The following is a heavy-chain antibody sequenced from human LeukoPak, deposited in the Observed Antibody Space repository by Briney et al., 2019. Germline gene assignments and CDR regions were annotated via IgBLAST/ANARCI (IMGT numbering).Heavy chain of an antibody. J-gene: IGHJ4*02. V-gene: IGHV3-21*01. D-gene: IGHD1-26*01. CDR1: GFMFNGYS. CDR2: ISGGSDYI. Sequence: GGSLRLSCAASGFMFNGYSMTWVRQAPGKGLQWVSYISGGSDYIFYTDSVKGRFTISRDNAKKSLYLQLNSLRVEDTAVYYCARWGLGPSFDYWGQGTRVTVSS. CDR3: ARWGLGPSFDY.